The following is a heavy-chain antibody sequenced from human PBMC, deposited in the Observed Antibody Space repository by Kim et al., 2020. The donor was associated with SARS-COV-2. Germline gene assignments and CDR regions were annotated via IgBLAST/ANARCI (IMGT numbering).Heavy chain of an antibody. CDR1: GFTFSSYD. CDR2: IGTAGDT. D-gene: IGHD3-10*01. Sequence: GGSLRLSCAASGFTFSSYDMHWVRQATGKGLEWVSAIGTAGDTYYPGSVKGRFTISRENAKNSLYLQMNSLRAGDTAVYYCARGGGGGPAYNWFDPWGQGTLVTVSS. V-gene: IGHV3-13*01. J-gene: IGHJ5*02. CDR3: ARGGGGGPAYNWFDP.